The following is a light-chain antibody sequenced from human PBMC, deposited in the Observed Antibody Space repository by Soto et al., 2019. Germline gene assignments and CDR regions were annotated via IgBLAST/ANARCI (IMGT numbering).Light chain of an antibody. V-gene: IGKV1-39*01. CDR3: QQSYSTPLT. J-gene: IGKJ4*01. CDR1: QSISSF. Sequence: DIQMTQSPSSLSASVGDRVTITCRASQSISSFLNWYQQKPGKAPKVLIYGASNLESGVPSRFSGSGSGTDFTLTIRSLQPEDFATYYCQQSYSTPLTFGGGTKVEVK. CDR2: GAS.